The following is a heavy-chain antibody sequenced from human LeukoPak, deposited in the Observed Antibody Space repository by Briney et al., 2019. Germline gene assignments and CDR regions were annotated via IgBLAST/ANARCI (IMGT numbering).Heavy chain of an antibody. CDR2: IKQDGSEK. D-gene: IGHD3-10*01. Sequence: GGSLRLSCAASGFTFSSYGMSWVRQAPGKGLEWVANIKQDGSEKYYVDSVKGRFTISRDNAKNSLYLQMNSLRAEDTAVYYCARDRGWGQGTLVTVSS. J-gene: IGHJ4*02. V-gene: IGHV3-7*01. CDR1: GFTFSSYG. CDR3: ARDRG.